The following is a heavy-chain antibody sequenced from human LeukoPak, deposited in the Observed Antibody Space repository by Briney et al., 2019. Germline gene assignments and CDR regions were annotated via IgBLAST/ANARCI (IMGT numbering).Heavy chain of an antibody. Sequence: ASETLSLTCTVSGGSISSSRYYWGWIRQPPGKGLEWIGSIYYSGGTYYNPSLKSRVTISVDTSKNQFSLKLSSVTAADTAVYYCARQVRFLCFDIWGQGTMVTVSS. V-gene: IGHV4-39*01. J-gene: IGHJ3*02. CDR3: ARQVRFLCFDI. D-gene: IGHD3-3*01. CDR1: GGSISSSRYY. CDR2: IYYSGGT.